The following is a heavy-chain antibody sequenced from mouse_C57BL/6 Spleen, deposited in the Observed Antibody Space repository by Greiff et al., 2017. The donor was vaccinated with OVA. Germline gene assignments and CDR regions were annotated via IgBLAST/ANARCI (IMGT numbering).Heavy chain of an antibody. Sequence: DVMLVESGGGLVKPGGSLKLSCAASGFTFSSYAMSWVRQTPEKRLEWVATISDGGSYTYYPDNVKGRFTISRDNAKNNLYLQMSHLKSEDTAMYYCAREDSYYFDYWGQGTTLTVSS. CDR3: AREDSYYFDY. V-gene: IGHV5-4*01. J-gene: IGHJ2*01. CDR2: ISDGGSYT. CDR1: GFTFSSYA.